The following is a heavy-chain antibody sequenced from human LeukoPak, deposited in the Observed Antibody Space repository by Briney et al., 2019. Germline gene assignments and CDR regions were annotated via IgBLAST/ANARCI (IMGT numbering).Heavy chain of an antibody. Sequence: PSETLSLTCTVSGYSISSGYYWGWIRQPPGKGLEWIGSIYHSGSTYYNPSLKSRVTISVDTSKNQFSLKLSSVTAADTAVYYCARKDMEQQLGIDYWGQGTLVTVSS. D-gene: IGHD6-13*01. CDR1: GYSISSGYY. V-gene: IGHV4-38-2*02. CDR3: ARKDMEQQLGIDY. CDR2: IYHSGST. J-gene: IGHJ4*02.